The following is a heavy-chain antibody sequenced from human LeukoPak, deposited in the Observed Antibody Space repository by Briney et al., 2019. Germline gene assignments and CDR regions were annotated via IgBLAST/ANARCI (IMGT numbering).Heavy chain of an antibody. V-gene: IGHV6-1*01. CDR1: GDSVSSNSAA. CDR3: ARDVSSGWYSWFDP. Sequence: SQTLSLTCAISGDSVSSNSAAWNWSRQSPSRGLEWLGSTYYRSKWYNDYAVSVKSRITINPDTSRNQFSLQLNSVTPEDTAVYYSARDVSSGWYSWFDPWGQGTLVTVSS. J-gene: IGHJ5*02. D-gene: IGHD6-19*01. CDR2: TYYRSKWYN.